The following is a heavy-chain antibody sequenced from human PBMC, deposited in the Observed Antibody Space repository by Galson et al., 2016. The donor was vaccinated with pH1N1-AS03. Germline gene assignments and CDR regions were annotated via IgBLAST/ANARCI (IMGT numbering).Heavy chain of an antibody. J-gene: IGHJ3*02. CDR3: ARGRYSAFDI. V-gene: IGHV6-1*01. D-gene: IGHD1-1*01. CDR1: GDSVSSNIDA. CDR2: TYWRSKWYN. Sequence: CAISGDSVSSNIDAWNWIRQSPSGSLEWLGRTYWRSKWYNDYAVSVKSRITINPDTSKNQFFLQLNSVTLEDTAVYYCARGRYSAFDIWGQGTMVTVSS.